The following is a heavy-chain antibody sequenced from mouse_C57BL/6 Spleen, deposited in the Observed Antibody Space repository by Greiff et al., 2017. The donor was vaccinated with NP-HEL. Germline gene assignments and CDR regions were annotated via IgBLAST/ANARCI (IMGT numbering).Heavy chain of an antibody. V-gene: IGHV1-82*01. J-gene: IGHJ2*01. CDR3: ARGGYGSTLDY. D-gene: IGHD1-1*01. CDR1: GYAFSSSW. Sequence: VQLVESGPELVKPGASVKISCKASGYAFSSSWMNWVKQRPGKGLEWIGRIYPGDGDTNYNGKFKGKATLTADKSSSTAYMQLSSLTSEDSAVYFCARGGYGSTLDYWGQGTTLTVSS. CDR2: IYPGDGDT.